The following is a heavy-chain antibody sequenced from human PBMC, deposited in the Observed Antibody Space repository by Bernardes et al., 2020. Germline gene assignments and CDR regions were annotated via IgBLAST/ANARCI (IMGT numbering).Heavy chain of an antibody. CDR1: GGTFSIYA. D-gene: IGHD5-18*01. CDR3: AQSDTVMEGFDY. CDR2: IIPILGTA. Sequence: SVKVSCKASGGTFSIYAITWVRQAPGQGLEWMGGIIPILGTANYAQKFQGRVTITADESTSTGYMELSSLRSEDTAVYYCAQSDTVMEGFDYWGQGTLVTVSS. J-gene: IGHJ4*02. V-gene: IGHV1-69*13.